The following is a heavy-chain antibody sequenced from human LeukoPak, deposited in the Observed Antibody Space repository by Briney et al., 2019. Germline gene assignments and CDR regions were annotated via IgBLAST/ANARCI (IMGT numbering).Heavy chain of an antibody. Sequence: GGSLRLSCAASGFTFSRAWMSWVRQAPGKGLEWVANIKEDGSEDYYADSVKGRFAISKDNAKNSLYLQMNNLRAEDTAMYYCARDADGYEDCGQGTLVIVSS. CDR2: IKEDGSED. V-gene: IGHV3-7*01. D-gene: IGHD5-24*01. CDR1: GFTFSRAW. J-gene: IGHJ4*02. CDR3: ARDADGYED.